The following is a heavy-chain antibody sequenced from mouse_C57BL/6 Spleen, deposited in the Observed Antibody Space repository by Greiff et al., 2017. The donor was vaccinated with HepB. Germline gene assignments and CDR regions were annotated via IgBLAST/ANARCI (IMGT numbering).Heavy chain of an antibody. CDR3: AREGRKLGDY. D-gene: IGHD4-1*01. Sequence: QVQLQQPGAELVKPGASVKLSCKASGYTFTSYWMQWVKQRPGQGLEWIGEIDPSDSYTNYNQKFKGKATLTVDTSSSTAYMQLSSLTSEDSAVYYCAREGRKLGDYWGQGTTLTVSS. CDR1: GYTFTSYW. CDR2: IDPSDSYT. J-gene: IGHJ2*01. V-gene: IGHV1-50*01.